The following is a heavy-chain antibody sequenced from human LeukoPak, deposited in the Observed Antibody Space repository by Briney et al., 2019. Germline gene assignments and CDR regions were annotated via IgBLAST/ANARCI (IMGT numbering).Heavy chain of an antibody. CDR3: ARQGGYDSGYFDY. CDR1: GYTFTSFW. J-gene: IGHJ4*02. D-gene: IGHD5-12*01. CDR2: IDPSDSYT. Sequence: GESLKISCKGSGYTFTSFWIGWVRQMPGKGLEWMGRIDPSDSYTNYSPSFQGHVTISADKSISTAYLQWSSLKASDTAMYYCARQGGYDSGYFDYWGQGTLVAVSS. V-gene: IGHV5-10-1*01.